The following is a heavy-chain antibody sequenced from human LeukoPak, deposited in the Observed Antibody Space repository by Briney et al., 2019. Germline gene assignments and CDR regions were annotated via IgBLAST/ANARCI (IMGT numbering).Heavy chain of an antibody. D-gene: IGHD2-2*01. J-gene: IGHJ4*02. CDR1: GFSFSSYG. CDR2: IWYDGSHK. CDR3: ARDPDAGFFDY. V-gene: IGHV3-33*01. Sequence: GGSLRLSCAASGFSFSSYGMHWVRQAPGKGLEWVAGIWYDGSHKYYVDSVKGRFTISRDNSKNTLFLQMNSLRAEDTAVYYCARDPDAGFFDYWGQGTLVTVSS.